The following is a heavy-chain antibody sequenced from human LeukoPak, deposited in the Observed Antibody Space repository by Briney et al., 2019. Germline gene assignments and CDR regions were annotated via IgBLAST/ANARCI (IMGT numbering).Heavy chain of an antibody. V-gene: IGHV3-48*01. D-gene: IGHD6-13*01. CDR3: ARVQQPGYYFDY. J-gene: IGHJ4*02. Sequence: GGSLRLSCAASGFTFSNYGMSWVRQAPGKGLEWVSYISSRGRSIYYADSLKGRFTISRNNAWNSLYLQMSSLRAEDTAVYYCARVQQPGYYFDYWGQGTLVPVSS. CDR1: GFTFSNYG. CDR2: ISSRGRSI.